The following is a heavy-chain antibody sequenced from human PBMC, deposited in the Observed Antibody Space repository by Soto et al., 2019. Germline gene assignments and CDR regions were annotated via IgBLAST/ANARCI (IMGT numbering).Heavy chain of an antibody. V-gene: IGHV3-23*01. CDR3: ALRSGAGVHGGAFDI. J-gene: IGHJ3*02. CDR1: GFTFSSYA. D-gene: IGHD3-16*01. CDR2: ISGSGGST. Sequence: GGSLRLSCAASGFTFSSYAMSWVRQAPGKGLEWVSAISGSGGSTYYADSVKGRFTISRDNSKNTLYLQMNSLRAEDTAVYYCALRSGAGVHGGAFDIWGQGTMVTVSS.